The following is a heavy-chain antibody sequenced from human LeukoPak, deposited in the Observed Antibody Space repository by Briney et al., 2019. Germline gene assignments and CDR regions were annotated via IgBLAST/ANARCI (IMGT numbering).Heavy chain of an antibody. V-gene: IGHV3-7*01. Sequence: GGSLRLSCAASGFTFSSYWMSWVRQAPGKGLEWVANIKQDGSEKYYVDSVKGRFTISRDNAKNSLDLQMNSLRVEDTAIYYCVKVAKYYYGSETYYFFEHWGQGTPVTASS. CDR2: IKQDGSEK. D-gene: IGHD3-10*01. CDR3: VKVAKYYYGSETYYFFEH. CDR1: GFTFSSYW. J-gene: IGHJ4*02.